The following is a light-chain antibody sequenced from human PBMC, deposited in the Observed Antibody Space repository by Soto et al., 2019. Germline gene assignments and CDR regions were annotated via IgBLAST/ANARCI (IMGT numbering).Light chain of an antibody. CDR2: DVS. CDR1: SSDIGGYNY. CDR3: SSYAGSSTLNVV. V-gene: IGLV2-14*01. J-gene: IGLJ2*01. Sequence: QSVLTQPASVSGSPGQSITISCTGTSSDIGGYNYVSWYQQHPGKAPKLMIYDVSNRPSGLSSRFSGSKSGNTASLTISGLQAEDEADYYCSSYAGSSTLNVVFGGGTKVTVL.